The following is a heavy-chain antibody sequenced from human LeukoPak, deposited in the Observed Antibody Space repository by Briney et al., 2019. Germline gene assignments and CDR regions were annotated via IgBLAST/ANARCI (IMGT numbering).Heavy chain of an antibody. CDR1: GGSISSGGYY. V-gene: IGHV4-30-2*01. CDR2: IYHSGST. Sequence: PSETLSLTCTVSGGSISSGGYYWSWIRQPPGKGLEWIGYIYHSGSTYYNPSLKSRVTISVDRSKNQFSLKLSSVTAADTAVYYCARDEGEGAAYYYGMDVWGQGTTVTVSS. J-gene: IGHJ6*02. CDR3: ARDEGEGAAYYYGMDV. D-gene: IGHD6-25*01.